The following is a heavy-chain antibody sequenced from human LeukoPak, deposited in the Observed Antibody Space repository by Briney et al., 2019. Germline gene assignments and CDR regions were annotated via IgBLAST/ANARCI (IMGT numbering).Heavy chain of an antibody. Sequence: GGSLRLSCAASGFTFSDHYMSWIRQAPGKGLEWVSYISNSGRTIYYADSVKGRFTISRANAENSLYLQMSSLRAEDTAVYYCARVIAIRQHYHYYMDVWGKGTTVTVSS. V-gene: IGHV3-11*04. CDR3: ARVIAIRQHYHYYMDV. D-gene: IGHD2/OR15-2a*01. CDR1: GFTFSDHY. J-gene: IGHJ6*03. CDR2: ISNSGRTI.